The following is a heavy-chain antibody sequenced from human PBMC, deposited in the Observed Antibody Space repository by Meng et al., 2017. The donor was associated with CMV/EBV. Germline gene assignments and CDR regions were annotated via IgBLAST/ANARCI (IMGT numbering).Heavy chain of an antibody. CDR2: INPSGGST. D-gene: IGHD1-20*01. CDR3: ARALEGLYNWNYDYYYGMDV. J-gene: IGHJ6*02. V-gene: IGHV1-46*01. CDR1: GYTFTSYY. Sequence: ASVKVSCKASGYTFTSYYMHWVRQAPGQGLEWMGIINPSGGSTSYAQKFQGRVTMTRDTSTSTVYMELSSLRSEDTAVYYCARALEGLYNWNYDYYYGMDVWGQGTTVPSP.